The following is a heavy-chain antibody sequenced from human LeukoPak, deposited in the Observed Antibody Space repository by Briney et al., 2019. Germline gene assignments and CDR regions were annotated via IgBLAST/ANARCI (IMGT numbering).Heavy chain of an antibody. V-gene: IGHV4-30-4*07. CDR1: GGSISSGGYS. CDR2: IYYTGNT. D-gene: IGHD6-13*01. Sequence: SETLSLTCAVSGGSISSGGYSWSWIRQPPGKGMEWIAYIYYTGNTYFNPSLKSRVTISVDTSKNQFSLKLSAVTAADTAVYYCARVLAAAGNNWFDPWGQGTLVSVSS. J-gene: IGHJ5*02. CDR3: ARVLAAAGNNWFDP.